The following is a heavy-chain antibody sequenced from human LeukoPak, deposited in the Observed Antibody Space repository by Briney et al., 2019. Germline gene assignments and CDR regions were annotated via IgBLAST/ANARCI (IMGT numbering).Heavy chain of an antibody. CDR1: GGSISSYY. Sequence: SETLSLTCTVSGGSISSYYWSWIRQPPGKGLEWIGYIYYSGSTNYNPSLKSRATISVDTSKNQFSLKLSSVTAADTAVYYCARRAAARSFAFDIWGQGTMVTVSS. D-gene: IGHD2-15*01. CDR3: ARRAAARSFAFDI. V-gene: IGHV4-59*08. CDR2: IYYSGST. J-gene: IGHJ3*02.